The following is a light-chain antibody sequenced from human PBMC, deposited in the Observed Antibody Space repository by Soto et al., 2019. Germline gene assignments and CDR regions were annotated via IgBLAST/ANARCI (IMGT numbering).Light chain of an antibody. CDR1: QGISNL. V-gene: IGKV1-9*01. Sequence: DIQLTQSPSFLSASVGDRVTITCRASQGISNLLAWYQQNPGKPPKLLIHTASTLQSGVPSRFSGSGSGTEFTLTISSLQPEDFATYYCQHCHSYPITFGHGTRLDIK. J-gene: IGKJ5*01. CDR2: TAS. CDR3: QHCHSYPIT.